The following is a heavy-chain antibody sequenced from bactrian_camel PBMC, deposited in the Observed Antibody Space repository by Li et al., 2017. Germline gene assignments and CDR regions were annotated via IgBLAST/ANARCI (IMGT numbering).Heavy chain of an antibody. J-gene: IGHJ4*01. Sequence: HVQLVESGGGSVQAGGSLALSCAASGYANCMAWFRQAPGKEREGVAVIYKDGGRLYYADSVKGRFTISQDNAKNTLYLLMNSLKPEDTTMYYCAASTTRLGACHVWRYIVYWGQGTQVTVS. CDR1: GYANC. CDR2: IYKDGGRL. CDR3: AASTTRLGACHVWRYIVY. D-gene: IGHD3*01. V-gene: IGHV3S1*01.